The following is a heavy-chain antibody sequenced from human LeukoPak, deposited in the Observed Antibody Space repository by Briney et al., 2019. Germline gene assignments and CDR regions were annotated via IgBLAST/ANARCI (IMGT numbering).Heavy chain of an antibody. V-gene: IGHV1-2*02. D-gene: IGHD4-17*01. CDR1: GYTFTGYY. CDR3: AKGDYGDYLRFDY. Sequence: ASVKVSCKASGYTFTGYYMHWVRQAPGQGLECMGWINPNSGGTNYAQKFQGRVTMTRDTSISTAYMELSRLRSDDTAMYYCAKGDYGDYLRFDYWGQGTLVTVSS. J-gene: IGHJ4*02. CDR2: INPNSGGT.